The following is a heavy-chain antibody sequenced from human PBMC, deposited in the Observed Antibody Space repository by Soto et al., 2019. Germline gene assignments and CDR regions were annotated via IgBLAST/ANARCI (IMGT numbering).Heavy chain of an antibody. CDR3: ARVKLAGRGGLDY. J-gene: IGHJ4*01. D-gene: IGHD2-15*01. CDR2: IYHSGNT. Sequence: SETLSLTCAVSGYSISLGYYWGWIRQPPGKGLEWIGSIYHSGNTYYNPSLKSRVSISLDTSKNHFSLELTSVTAADTAVYYCARVKLAGRGGLDYWCLGTWVTVSS. V-gene: IGHV4-38-2*01. CDR1: GYSISLGYY.